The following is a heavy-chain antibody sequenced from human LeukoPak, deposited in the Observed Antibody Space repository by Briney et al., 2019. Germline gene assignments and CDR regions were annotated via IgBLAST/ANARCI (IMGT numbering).Heavy chain of an antibody. CDR3: ARVGRTVTTSTGDY. CDR1: GFTFSSYS. Sequence: GGSLRLSCAASGFTFSSYSMNWVPQAPGKGREWVSSISSSSSYIYYADSVKGRFTISRENAKNSLYLQMNSLRAEDTAVYYCARVGRTVTTSTGDYWGQGTLVTVSS. J-gene: IGHJ4*02. CDR2: ISSSSSYI. V-gene: IGHV3-21*01. D-gene: IGHD4-17*01.